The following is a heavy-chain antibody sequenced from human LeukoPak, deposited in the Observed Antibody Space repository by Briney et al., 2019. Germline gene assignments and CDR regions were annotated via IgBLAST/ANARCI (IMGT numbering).Heavy chain of an antibody. J-gene: IGHJ3*02. CDR1: GGSFSDDY. D-gene: IGHD4-17*01. Sequence: TSETLSLTCAVYGGSFSDDYWSWIRQPPGKGLEWIGEINHSGSTSYSPSLKSRVTISVDRSKNQFSLKLSSVTAADTAVYYCARPATTYIDAFDIWGQGTMVTASS. CDR3: ARPATTYIDAFDI. CDR2: INHSGST. V-gene: IGHV4-34*01.